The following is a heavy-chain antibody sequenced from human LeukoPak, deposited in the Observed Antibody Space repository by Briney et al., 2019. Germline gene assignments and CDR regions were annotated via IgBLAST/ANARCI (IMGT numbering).Heavy chain of an antibody. Sequence: SETLSLTCTVSGGSISSGGYYWRWIRQHRGKGLEWIEYINYSGSTYNNPSLKSRITISVDTSKNQFSLKLSSVTAADTAVYYCARGRYRIPFDYWGQGTLVTVSS. D-gene: IGHD5-18*01. CDR2: INYSGST. V-gene: IGHV4-31*03. CDR1: GGSISSGGYY. CDR3: ARGRYRIPFDY. J-gene: IGHJ4*02.